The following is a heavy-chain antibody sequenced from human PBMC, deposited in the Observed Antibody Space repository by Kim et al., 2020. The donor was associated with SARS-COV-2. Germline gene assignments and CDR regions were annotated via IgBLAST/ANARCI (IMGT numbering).Heavy chain of an antibody. J-gene: IGHJ6*02. CDR3: ARDLSTGYYYGMDV. V-gene: IGHV3-33*01. CDR2: IWYDGSNK. Sequence: GGSLRLSCAASGFTFSSYGMHWVRQAPGKGLEWVAVIWYDGSNKYYADSVKGRFTISRDNSKNTLYLQMNSLRAEDTAVYYCARDLSTGYYYGMDVWGQGTTVTVSS. CDR1: GFTFSSYG.